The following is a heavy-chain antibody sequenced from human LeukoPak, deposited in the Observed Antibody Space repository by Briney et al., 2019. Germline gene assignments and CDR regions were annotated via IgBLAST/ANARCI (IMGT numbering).Heavy chain of an antibody. J-gene: IGHJ4*02. CDR3: ARDMYYYASGSYYKVDY. Sequence: ASVKVSCKASGGTFSSYAISWVRQAPGQGLEWMGWISAYNGNTNYAQKLQGRVTMTTDTSTSTAYMELRSLRSDDTAVYYCARDMYYYASGSYYKVDYWGQGTLVTVSS. CDR1: GGTFSSYA. V-gene: IGHV1-18*01. CDR2: ISAYNGNT. D-gene: IGHD3-10*01.